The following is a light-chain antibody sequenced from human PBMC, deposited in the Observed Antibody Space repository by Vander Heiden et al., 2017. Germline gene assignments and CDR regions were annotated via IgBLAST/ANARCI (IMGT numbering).Light chain of an antibody. J-gene: IGKJ2*01. CDR1: QSISSY. Sequence: DIQMTQSPSSLSASVRDRVTITCRASQSISSYLNWYQQKPGKAPKLLIYAASSFQSSVLSRFIGSGSGRDYTLIIISLQPEDFATSYCQQHYSTPPYTFGQGTKLEIK. CDR3: QQHYSTPPYT. V-gene: IGKV1-39*01. CDR2: AAS.